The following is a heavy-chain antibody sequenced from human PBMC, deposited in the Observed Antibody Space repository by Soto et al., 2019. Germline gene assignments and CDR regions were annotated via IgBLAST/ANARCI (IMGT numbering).Heavy chain of an antibody. CDR2: IKSKTDGGTT. J-gene: IGHJ6*03. CDR1: GFTFSNAW. CDR3: TTSYTVTIMLGYYYYYMDV. D-gene: IGHD4-17*01. Sequence: GSLRLSCAASGFTFSNAWMSGVRQAPGKGLEWVGRIKSKTDGGTTDYAAPVKGRFTISRDDSKNTLYLQMNSLKTEDTAVYYCTTSYTVTIMLGYYYYYMDVWGKGTTVTVSS. V-gene: IGHV3-15*01.